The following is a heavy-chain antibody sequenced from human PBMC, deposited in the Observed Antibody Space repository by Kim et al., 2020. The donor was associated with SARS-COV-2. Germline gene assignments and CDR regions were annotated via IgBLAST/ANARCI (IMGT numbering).Heavy chain of an antibody. D-gene: IGHD3-10*01. J-gene: IGHJ4*02. V-gene: IGHV3-23*05. Sequence: SYTDPVTARVTITRDTSANTLYLQMNSLSPGDTAVYYCAKRYGSGTAFDYWGQGTLVTVSS. CDR3: AKRYGSGTAFDY.